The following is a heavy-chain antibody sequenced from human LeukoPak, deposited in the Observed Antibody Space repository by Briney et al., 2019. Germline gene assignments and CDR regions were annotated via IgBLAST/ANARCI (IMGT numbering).Heavy chain of an antibody. V-gene: IGHV4-59*01. CDR2: IYYSGST. CDR3: ARAVSESWPFDP. J-gene: IGHJ5*02. Sequence: PSETLSLTCTVSGGSISTYYWSWIRQPPGKGLEWIGYIYYSGSTNYNPSLKSRVTISVDTSKNQFSLKLSSVTAADTAVYYCARAVSESWPFDPWGQGTLVTVSS. D-gene: IGHD1-26*01. CDR1: GGSISTYY.